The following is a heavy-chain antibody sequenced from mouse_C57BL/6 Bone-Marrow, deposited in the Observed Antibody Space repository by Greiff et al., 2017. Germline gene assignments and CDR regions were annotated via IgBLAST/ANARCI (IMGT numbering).Heavy chain of an antibody. CDR1: GFNIKDDY. Sequence: EVQLQQSGAELVRPGASVKLSCTASGFNIKDDYMHWVKQRPEQGLEWIGWIDPENGDTEYASKFQGKATITAYTSSNTAYLQLSSLTSEDTAVYYCTGYDYDWFAYWGQGTLVTVSA. V-gene: IGHV14-4*01. J-gene: IGHJ3*01. CDR3: TGYDYDWFAY. D-gene: IGHD2-4*01. CDR2: IDPENGDT.